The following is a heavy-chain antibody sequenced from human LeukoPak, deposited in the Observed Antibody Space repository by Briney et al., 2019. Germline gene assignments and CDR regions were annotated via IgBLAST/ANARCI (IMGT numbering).Heavy chain of an antibody. CDR3: ARLKDFWSAFDI. CDR1: GGSISSSSYY. CDR2: IYYSGST. Sequence: KSSETLSLTCTVSGGSISSSSYYWGWIRQPPGKGLEWIGSIYYSGSTYYNPSLKSRVTISVDTSQNQFSLRLNSVTAADTAVYYCARLKDFWSAFDIWGQGTMISVSS. D-gene: IGHD3-3*01. J-gene: IGHJ3*02. V-gene: IGHV4-39*01.